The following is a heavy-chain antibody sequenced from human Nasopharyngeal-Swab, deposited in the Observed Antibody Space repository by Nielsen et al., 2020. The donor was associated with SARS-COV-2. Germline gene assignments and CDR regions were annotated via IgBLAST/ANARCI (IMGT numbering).Heavy chain of an antibody. CDR1: GFTFDDYA. V-gene: IGHV3-9*01. CDR2: ISWNSGSI. J-gene: IGHJ6*02. Sequence: GGSLRLSCAASGFTFDDYAMHWVRQAPGKGLEWVSGISWNSGSIGYADSVKGRFTISRDNAKNSLYLQMNSLRAEDTALYYCAKDGSVVAATGNYGMDVWGQGTTVTVSS. D-gene: IGHD2-15*01. CDR3: AKDGSVVAATGNYGMDV.